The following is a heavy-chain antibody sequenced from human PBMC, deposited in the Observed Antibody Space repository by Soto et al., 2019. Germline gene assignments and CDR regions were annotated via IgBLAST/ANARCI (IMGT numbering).Heavy chain of an antibody. Sequence: QVQLVESGGGVVQPGRSLRLSCAASGFTFSRHGMHWVRQAPGKGLEWVAVIWYDGSDQYYADSVKGRFTISRDNSKNTLDLQMNSLIAEDTAVYYCARDYVAGLTFDYWGQGTLVTVSS. CDR1: GFTFSRHG. D-gene: IGHD6-19*01. CDR2: IWYDGSDQ. CDR3: ARDYVAGLTFDY. J-gene: IGHJ4*02. V-gene: IGHV3-33*01.